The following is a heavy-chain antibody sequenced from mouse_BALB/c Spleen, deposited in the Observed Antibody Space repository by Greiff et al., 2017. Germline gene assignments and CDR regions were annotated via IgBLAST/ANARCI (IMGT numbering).Heavy chain of an antibody. CDR1: GFSLTSYG. CDR3: ASYGNYPLYAMDY. CDR2: IWAGGST. Sequence: QVQLQQSGPGLVQPSQSLSITCTVSGFSLTSYGVHWVRQPPGKGLEWLGVIWAGGSTNYNSALMSRLSISKDNSKSQVFLKMNSLQTDDTAMYYCASYGNYPLYAMDYWGQGTSVTVSS. J-gene: IGHJ4*01. D-gene: IGHD2-1*01. V-gene: IGHV2-9*02.